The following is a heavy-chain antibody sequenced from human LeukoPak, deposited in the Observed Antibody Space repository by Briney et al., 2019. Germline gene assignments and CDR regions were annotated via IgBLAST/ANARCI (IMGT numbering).Heavy chain of an antibody. CDR1: GYTFTGYY. J-gene: IGHJ6*03. D-gene: IGHD3-9*01. Sequence: GASVKVSCKASGYTFTGYYMHWVRQAPGQGLEWMGWINPNSGGTNYAQKFQGRVTMTRDTSISTAYMELSRLRSDDTAVYYCARDAYYDILTGYSNYYYYYMDVWGKGTTVTVSS. V-gene: IGHV1-2*02. CDR2: INPNSGGT. CDR3: ARDAYYDILTGYSNYYYYYMDV.